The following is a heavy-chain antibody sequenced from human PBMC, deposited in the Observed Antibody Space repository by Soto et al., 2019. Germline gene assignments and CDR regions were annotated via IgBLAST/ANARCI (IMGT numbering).Heavy chain of an antibody. CDR2: IYYSGRT. D-gene: IGHD3-16*02. V-gene: IGHV4-31*03. Sequence: QVQLQESGPGLVKPSQTLSLTCTLSGGSISSGDYYWSWIRHPPGKGLEWIGNIYYSGRTNYNPSLTSRLTISVDTSNNQFHLKLTSVTAADTAVYYCARIGLHLGELSRNWFDPWGQGTLVTVSS. CDR3: ARIGLHLGELSRNWFDP. J-gene: IGHJ5*02. CDR1: GGSISSGDYY.